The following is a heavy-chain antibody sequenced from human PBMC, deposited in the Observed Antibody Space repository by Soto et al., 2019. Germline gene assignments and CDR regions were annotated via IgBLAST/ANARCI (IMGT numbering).Heavy chain of an antibody. V-gene: IGHV3-30*18. CDR3: AKDRIGWYEAQNYFDY. CDR2: ISYDGSNK. D-gene: IGHD6-19*01. CDR1: GFTFSSYG. Sequence: QVQLVESGGGVVQPGRSLRLSCAASGFTFSSYGMHWVRQAPGKGLEWVAVISYDGSNKYYADSVKGRFTISRDNSKKTLYLQMNSLRAEDTAVYYCAKDRIGWYEAQNYFDYWGQGTLVTVSS. J-gene: IGHJ4*02.